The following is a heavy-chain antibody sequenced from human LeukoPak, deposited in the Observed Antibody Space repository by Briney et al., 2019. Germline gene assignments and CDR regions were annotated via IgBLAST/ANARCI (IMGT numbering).Heavy chain of an antibody. CDR3: AKDPRKVTMIVVVITFVDY. CDR2: ISGSGGST. D-gene: IGHD3-22*01. J-gene: IGHJ4*02. V-gene: IGHV3-23*01. CDR1: GFTFSHYS. Sequence: PGGSLRLSCVASGFTFSHYSMSWVRQAPGKGLEWVSAISGSGGSTYYADSVKGRFTISRDNSKNTLYLQMNSLRAEDTAVYYCAKDPRKVTMIVVVITFVDYWGQGTLVTVSS.